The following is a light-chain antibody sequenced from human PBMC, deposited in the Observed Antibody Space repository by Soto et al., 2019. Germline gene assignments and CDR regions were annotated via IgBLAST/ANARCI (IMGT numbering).Light chain of an antibody. CDR1: SSSIGSNT. V-gene: IGLV1-44*01. J-gene: IGLJ1*01. CDR2: SNN. CDR3: AAWDDSLNAYV. Sequence: QSVVTQPPSASGTPGQRVTISCSGGSSSIGSNTVNWYHQLPGTAPKVLIYSNNQRPSGVPDRFSGSKSGTSASLAISGLQSEDEADYYCAAWDDSLNAYVFGTGTKLTVL.